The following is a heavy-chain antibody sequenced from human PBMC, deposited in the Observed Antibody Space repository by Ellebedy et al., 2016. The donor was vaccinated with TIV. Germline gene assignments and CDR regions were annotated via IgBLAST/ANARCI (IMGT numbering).Heavy chain of an antibody. CDR1: GFTFSIYS. V-gene: IGHV3-21*01. Sequence: PGGSLRLSCAASGFTFSIYSMNWVRQAPGKGLEWVSSISSSSSYTYYADSVQVRFTISRANAKNSLYLQMNSLRAEDTAVYYCARDPPASYYYYYMDVWGKGTTVTVSS. J-gene: IGHJ6*03. CDR2: ISSSSSYT. CDR3: ARDPPASYYYYYMDV.